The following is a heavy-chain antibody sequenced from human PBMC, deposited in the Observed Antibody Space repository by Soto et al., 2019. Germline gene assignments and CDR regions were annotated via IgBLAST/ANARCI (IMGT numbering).Heavy chain of an antibody. CDR1: GFNLGSYW. V-gene: IGHV3-74*01. Sequence: GVSLRLSCAASGFNLGSYWMHWVRQAPGKGLVWVSRINDYGTTINYAESVEGRFTISRDDAKSEVYLQMNNLRAEDTAVYYCARGGLDPFDSWGPGALVTVSS. CDR2: INDYGTTI. J-gene: IGHJ5*01. CDR3: ARGGLDPFDS.